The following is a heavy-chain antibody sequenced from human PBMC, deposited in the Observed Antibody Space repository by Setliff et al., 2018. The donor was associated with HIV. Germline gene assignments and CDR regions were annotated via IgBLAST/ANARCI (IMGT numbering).Heavy chain of an antibody. D-gene: IGHD3-10*01. Sequence: SETLSLTCAVYGGSFSGYYWGWIRQSPGKGLEWIGSIYYSGTTYYNPSLKSRATVSVDTSKNQFSLILTSVTAADTAVYYCARRLLWGVRGPPCFDYWGQGTLVTVSS. CDR3: ARRLLWGVRGPPCFDY. V-gene: IGHV4-34*01. CDR1: GGSFSGYY. J-gene: IGHJ4*02. CDR2: IYYSGTT.